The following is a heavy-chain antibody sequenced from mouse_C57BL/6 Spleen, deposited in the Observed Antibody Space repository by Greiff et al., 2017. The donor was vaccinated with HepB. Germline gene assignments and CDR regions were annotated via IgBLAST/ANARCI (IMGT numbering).Heavy chain of an antibody. CDR1: GYTFTSYW. V-gene: IGHV1-69*01. D-gene: IGHD2-1*01. J-gene: IGHJ4*01. Sequence: QVHVKQPGAELVMPGASVKLSCKASGYTFTSYWMHWVKQRPGQGLEWIGEIDPSDSYTNYNQKFKGKSTLTVDKSSSTAYMQLSSLTSEDSAVYYCARAGNYGYYAMDYWGQGTSVTVSS. CDR2: IDPSDSYT. CDR3: ARAGNYGYYAMDY.